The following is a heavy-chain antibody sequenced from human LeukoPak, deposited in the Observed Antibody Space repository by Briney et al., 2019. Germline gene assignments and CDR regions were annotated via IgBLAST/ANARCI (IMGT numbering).Heavy chain of an antibody. CDR2: ISGSGGST. Sequence: TGGSLRLSCAASGFTFSSYATSWVRQAPGKGLEWVSAISGSGGSTYYADSVKGRFTISRDNSKNTLYLQMNSLRAEDTAVYYCAKGTFGELSLFDYWGQGTLVTVSS. D-gene: IGHD3-10*01. J-gene: IGHJ4*02. CDR3: AKGTFGELSLFDY. CDR1: GFTFSSYA. V-gene: IGHV3-23*01.